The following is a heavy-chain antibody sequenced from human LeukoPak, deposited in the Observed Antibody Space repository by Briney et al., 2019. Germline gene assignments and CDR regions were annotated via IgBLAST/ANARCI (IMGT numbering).Heavy chain of an antibody. Sequence: ASVKVSCKASGYTFTGYYMHWVRQAPGQGLEWMGWINPNSGGTNYAQKFQGGVTMTRDTSISTAYMELSRLRSDDTAVYYCARLFRYCTNGVCPANWFDPWGQGTLVTVSS. J-gene: IGHJ5*02. CDR2: INPNSGGT. D-gene: IGHD2-8*01. CDR3: ARLFRYCTNGVCPANWFDP. CDR1: GYTFTGYY. V-gene: IGHV1-2*02.